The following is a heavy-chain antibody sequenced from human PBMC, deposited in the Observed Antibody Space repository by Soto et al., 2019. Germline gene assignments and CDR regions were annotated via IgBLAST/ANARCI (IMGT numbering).Heavy chain of an antibody. D-gene: IGHD6-6*01. CDR1: GGSFSGYY. J-gene: IGHJ4*02. Sequence: PSDTLSLTCAVYGGSFSGYYWCWIRQPPGKGLEWIGEINHSGSTNYNPSLKSRVTISVDTSKNQFSLRLSSVTAADTAVYYCARYSSSSFDYWGQGTLVTVPS. CDR3: ARYSSSSFDY. V-gene: IGHV4-34*01. CDR2: INHSGST.